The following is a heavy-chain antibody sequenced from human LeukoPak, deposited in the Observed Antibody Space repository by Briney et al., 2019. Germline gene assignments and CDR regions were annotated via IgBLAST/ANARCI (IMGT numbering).Heavy chain of an antibody. Sequence: GGSLRLSCVVSGFSLREYSMNWIRQTPGRGLEWVAFIGFTSTSMKYRDSVKGRFAIARDNAKDTVYLQMSGLRAEDTAVYYCARDQGYCGSTGCIRWHDYWGQGTLVTVSS. D-gene: IGHD2-2*01. CDR2: IGFTSTSM. CDR3: ARDQGYCGSTGCIRWHDY. V-gene: IGHV3-48*01. CDR1: GFSLREYS. J-gene: IGHJ4*02.